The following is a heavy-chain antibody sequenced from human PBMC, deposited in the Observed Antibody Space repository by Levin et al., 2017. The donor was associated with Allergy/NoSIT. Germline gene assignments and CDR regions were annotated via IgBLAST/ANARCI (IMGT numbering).Heavy chain of an antibody. J-gene: IGHJ3*01. CDR3: ARDRVGGYSYGRTV. Sequence: SETLSLTCTVSGGSISSSSYYWGWIRQPPGKGLEWIGRIYTSGSTNYNPSLKSRVTISVDTSKNQFSLKLSSVTAADTAVYYCARDRVGGYSYGRTVWGQGTMVTVSS. D-gene: IGHD5-18*01. CDR1: GGSISSSSYY. V-gene: IGHV4-39*07. CDR2: IYTSGST.